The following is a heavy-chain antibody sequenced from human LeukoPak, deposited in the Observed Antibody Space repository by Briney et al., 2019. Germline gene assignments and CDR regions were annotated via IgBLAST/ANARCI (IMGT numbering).Heavy chain of an antibody. CDR1: GGSISSYY. CDR2: IYTSGST. CDR3: ARHAWAGAAGTFDY. V-gene: IGHV4-4*09. J-gene: IGHJ4*02. Sequence: SETLSLTCTVSGGSISSYYWSWIRQPPGKGLEWIGYIYTSGSTNYNPSLKSRVTISVDTSKNQFSLKLSSVTAADTAVYYCARHAWAGAAGTFDYWGQGTLVTVSS. D-gene: IGHD3-16*01.